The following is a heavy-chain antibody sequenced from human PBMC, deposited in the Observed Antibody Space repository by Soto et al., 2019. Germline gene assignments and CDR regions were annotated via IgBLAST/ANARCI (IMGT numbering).Heavy chain of an antibody. J-gene: IGHJ4*02. CDR1: GGSISSYY. CDR2: IYYSGST. D-gene: IGHD3-22*01. V-gene: IGHV4-59*01. CDR3: ARASVSYDSSGYLDY. Sequence: SETLSLTCTVSGGSISSYYWSWIRQPPGKGLEWIGYIYYSGSTNYNPSLKSRVTISVDTSKNQFSLKLSSVTAADTAVYYCARASVSYDSSGYLDYWGQGTLVTVSS.